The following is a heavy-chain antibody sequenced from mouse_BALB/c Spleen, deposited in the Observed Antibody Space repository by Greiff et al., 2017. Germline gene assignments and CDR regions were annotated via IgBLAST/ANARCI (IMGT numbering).Heavy chain of an antibody. J-gene: IGHJ4*01. CDR3: AREVTYYAMDY. CDR2: ISSGGST. CDR1: GFTFSSYA. V-gene: IGHV5-6-5*01. Sequence: EVLLVESGGGLVKPGGSLKLSCAASGFTFSSYAMSWVRQTPEKRLEWVASISSGGSTYYPDSVKGRFTISRDNARNILYLQMSSLRSEDTAMYYCAREVTYYAMDYWGQGTSVTVSS. D-gene: IGHD2-13*01.